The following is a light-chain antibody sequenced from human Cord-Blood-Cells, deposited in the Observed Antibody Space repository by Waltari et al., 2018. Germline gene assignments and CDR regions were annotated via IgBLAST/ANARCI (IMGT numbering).Light chain of an antibody. CDR2: EVS. J-gene: IGLJ1*01. V-gene: IGLV2-23*02. CDR1: SSDVGSYNL. CDR3: CSYAGSSTHV. Sequence: QSALTQPASVSASPGQSITISCPGTSSDVGSYNLVSWYQQHPGKAPILMIYEVSKRPSGVSNRFSGSKSGNTASLTISGLQAEDEADYYCCSYAGSSTHVFGTGTKVTVL.